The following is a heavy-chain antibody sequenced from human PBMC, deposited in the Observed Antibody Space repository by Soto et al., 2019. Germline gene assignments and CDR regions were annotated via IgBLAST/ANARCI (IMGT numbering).Heavy chain of an antibody. Sequence: VQLLESGGGLVQPGGSLRLACAASGFTFSKNAMSWVRQAPGKGLEWDSSISANGGSTYYADSVKGRLTISRDNSKNTLDLQMNSLRTEDTAVYYCAKSRQQLIGYYYYYGMDVWGQGTTVTVSS. CDR3: AKSRQQLIGYYYYYGMDV. V-gene: IGHV3-23*01. CDR1: GFTFSKNA. J-gene: IGHJ6*02. CDR2: ISANGGST. D-gene: IGHD3-22*01.